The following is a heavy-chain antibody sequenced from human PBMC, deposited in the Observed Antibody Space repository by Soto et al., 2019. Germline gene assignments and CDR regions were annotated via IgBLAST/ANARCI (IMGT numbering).Heavy chain of an antibody. J-gene: IGHJ1*01. Sequence: GGSLRLSCAASGFTFSSYAMSWVRQAPGKGLEWVSAISGSGGSTYYADSVKGRFTISRDNSKNTLYLQMNSLRAEDTAVYYCAKSTFIVVVPDAIPYWGQGNLVTVSS. CDR2: ISGSGGST. D-gene: IGHD2-2*01. V-gene: IGHV3-23*01. CDR3: AKSTFIVVVPDAIPY. CDR1: GFTFSSYA.